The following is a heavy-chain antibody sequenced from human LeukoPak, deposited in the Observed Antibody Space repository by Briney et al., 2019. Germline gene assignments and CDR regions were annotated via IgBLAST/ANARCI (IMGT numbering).Heavy chain of an antibody. CDR1: GFTFSSYW. CDR2: INTDGSST. CDR3: ASHEPWQHGPPYYFDY. D-gene: IGHD6-13*01. J-gene: IGHJ4*02. Sequence: QPGGSLRLSCAASGFTFSSYWMHWVRQAPGKGLVWVSRINTDGSSTSYADSVKGRFTISRDNAKNSLFLQMNSLSVEDTAVYYCASHEPWQHGPPYYFDYWGQGTVVTVSS. V-gene: IGHV3-74*01.